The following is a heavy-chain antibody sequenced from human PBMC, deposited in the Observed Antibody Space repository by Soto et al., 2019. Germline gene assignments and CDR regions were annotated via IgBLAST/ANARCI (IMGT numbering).Heavy chain of an antibody. Sequence: SETLSLTCTVSGGSISSSSYYWGWIRQPPGKGLEWIGSIYYSGSTYYNPSLKSRVTISVDTSKNQFSLKLSSVTAADTAVYYCARNKRITMVRGVDYYYGMDVWGQGTTVTVSS. CDR3: ARNKRITMVRGVDYYYGMDV. CDR2: IYYSGST. CDR1: GGSISSSSYY. J-gene: IGHJ6*02. D-gene: IGHD3-10*01. V-gene: IGHV4-39*01.